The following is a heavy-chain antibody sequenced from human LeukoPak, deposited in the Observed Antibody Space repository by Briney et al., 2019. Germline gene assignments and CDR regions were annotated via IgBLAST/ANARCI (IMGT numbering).Heavy chain of an antibody. J-gene: IGHJ4*02. Sequence: PSETLSLTCTVSGGSISNYYWSWIRQPPGRGLECIGYIYYSGSTNYNPSLKSRVTISVDTSKNQFSLKLSSVTAADTAVYYCARGRTRDSRFDYWGQGTLVTVSS. CDR3: ARGRTRDSRFDY. V-gene: IGHV4-59*01. D-gene: IGHD5-18*01. CDR1: GGSISNYY. CDR2: IYYSGST.